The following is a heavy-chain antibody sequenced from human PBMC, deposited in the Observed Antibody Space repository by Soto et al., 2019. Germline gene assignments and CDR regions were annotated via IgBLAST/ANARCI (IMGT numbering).Heavy chain of an antibody. D-gene: IGHD3-22*01. CDR2: IYSGDSDT. V-gene: IGHV5-51*01. CDR3: ARGSSGFSDFN. CDR1: GYSFTTYW. Sequence: GESLKISCKGSGYSFTTYWIGWVRQVSGKGLEWMGIIYSGDSDTRYSPSFQGQVTISADKSISTAYLQWSSLKASDTVMYYCARGSSGFSDFNWGQGTLVTVSS. J-gene: IGHJ4*02.